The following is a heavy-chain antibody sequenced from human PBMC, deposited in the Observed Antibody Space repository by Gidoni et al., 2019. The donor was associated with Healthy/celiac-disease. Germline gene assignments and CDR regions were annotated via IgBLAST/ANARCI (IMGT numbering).Heavy chain of an antibody. CDR1: GGPISSSSYY. CDR2: IYYSGST. J-gene: IGHJ5*02. V-gene: IGHV4-39*01. CDR3: ARQPRDCSSTSCETGWFDP. Sequence: QLQLQESGPGLVKPSETLSLTCTVSGGPISSSSYYWGWIRQPPGKGLEWIGSIYYSGSTYYNPSLKSRVTISVDTSKNQFSLKLSSVTAADTAVYYCARQPRDCSSTSCETGWFDPWGQGTLVTVSS. D-gene: IGHD2-2*01.